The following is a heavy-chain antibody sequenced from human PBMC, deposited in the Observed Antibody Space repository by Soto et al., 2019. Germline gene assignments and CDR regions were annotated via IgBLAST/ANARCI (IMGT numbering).Heavy chain of an antibody. D-gene: IGHD6-19*01. Sequence: SETLSPTCTDSGYAIRSGSYWAWIRQPPGKGPEWIASIYHGGTTFYNPSLKSRITISVDTSNNQFSLKLTSVTAADTAVYYCARVHVMVVAGSTFDYWGQGTRVTVS. CDR1: GYAIRSGSY. V-gene: IGHV4-38-2*02. CDR3: ARVHVMVVAGSTFDY. CDR2: IYHGGTT. J-gene: IGHJ4*02.